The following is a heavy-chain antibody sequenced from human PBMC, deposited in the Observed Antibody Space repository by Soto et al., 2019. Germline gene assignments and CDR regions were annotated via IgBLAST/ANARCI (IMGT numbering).Heavy chain of an antibody. V-gene: IGHV3-21*01. Sequence: GGSLRLSCAASGFTFSRYGMNWLRQAPGKGLEWVASISSSTSYVYYADSVKGRFSTSRDNARNILYLEMYALRTEDTAVYYCERDPLEGRVGNWFESWGQGTLVTVSS. CDR1: GFTFSRYG. D-gene: IGHD3-3*01. CDR2: ISSSTSYV. CDR3: ERDPLEGRVGNWFES. J-gene: IGHJ5*01.